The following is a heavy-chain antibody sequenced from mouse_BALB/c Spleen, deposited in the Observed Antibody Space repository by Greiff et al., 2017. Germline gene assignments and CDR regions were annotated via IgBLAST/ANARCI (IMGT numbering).Heavy chain of an antibody. Sequence: QVQLQQSGPELVKPGASVRISCKASGYTFTSYYIHWVKQRPGQGLEWIGWIYPGNVNTKYNEKFKGKATLTADKSSSTAYMQLSSLTSEDSAVYFCARAGISIYYYGSSSYAMDYWGQGTSVTVSS. CDR2: IYPGNVNT. J-gene: IGHJ4*01. CDR1: GYTFTSYY. D-gene: IGHD1-1*01. V-gene: IGHV1S56*01. CDR3: ARAGISIYYYGSSSYAMDY.